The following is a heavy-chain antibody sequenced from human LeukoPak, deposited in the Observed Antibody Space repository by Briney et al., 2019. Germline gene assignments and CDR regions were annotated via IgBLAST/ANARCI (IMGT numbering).Heavy chain of an antibody. CDR2: INAGNDDT. D-gene: IGHD3-10*01. CDR3: ARGNYYDGSQWVLDY. J-gene: IGHJ4*02. Sequence: ASVKVSCKASGYTFATYSMHWVRQAPGERLEWMGWINAGNDDTKHSQKFQGRVTITRDTSATTAYMELSSLRSEDTAVYYCARGNYYDGSQWVLDYWGQGTLVTVSS. CDR1: GYTFATYS. V-gene: IGHV1-3*01.